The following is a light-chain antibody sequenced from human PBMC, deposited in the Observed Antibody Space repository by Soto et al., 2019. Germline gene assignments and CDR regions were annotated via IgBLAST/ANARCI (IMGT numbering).Light chain of an antibody. Sequence: EIVLTQSPGPLSLSPGERATLSCRASQSVSSSYLAWYQQKPGQAPRLLIYDASSRASGIPDRFSGSGSGTDFTLTISRLEPEDFAVYYWQEYGSSPRTFGQGTKVEIK. CDR1: QSVSSSY. CDR2: DAS. J-gene: IGKJ1*01. V-gene: IGKV3-20*01. CDR3: QEYGSSPRT.